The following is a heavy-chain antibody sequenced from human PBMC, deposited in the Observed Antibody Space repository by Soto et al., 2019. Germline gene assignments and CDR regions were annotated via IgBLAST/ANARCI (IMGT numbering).Heavy chain of an antibody. CDR3: ATGVIWIGYFTVDS. J-gene: IGHJ4*02. V-gene: IGHV1-69*01. CDR2: FIPVYRTL. D-gene: IGHD3-3*01. Sequence: QVLLVQSGAEVKKPGSSVKISCKASGGSFGNSAINWVRQTPGQGLEWLGGFIPVYRTLNYAQKFQGRVTITADESTGTAYITLSSLASNETAVYYCATGVIWIGYFTVDSWGQGTRVTVS. CDR1: GGSFGNSA.